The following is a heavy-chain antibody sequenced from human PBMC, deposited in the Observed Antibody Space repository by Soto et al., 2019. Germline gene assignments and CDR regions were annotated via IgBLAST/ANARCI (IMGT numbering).Heavy chain of an antibody. V-gene: IGHV3-74*01. CDR3: SSDSATFRRSVLDF. CDR1: GFTFTSVY. Sequence: GGSLRLSCVGSGFTFTSVYMHWVRQVPGKGLVWVSRINFDGTDTNYVDSVKGRFTISRDNTKNTLFLQMNSLSVEDTGIYYISSDSATFRRSVLDFRGLRSLVTGSS. J-gene: IGHJ4*02. D-gene: IGHD6-25*01. CDR2: INFDGTDT.